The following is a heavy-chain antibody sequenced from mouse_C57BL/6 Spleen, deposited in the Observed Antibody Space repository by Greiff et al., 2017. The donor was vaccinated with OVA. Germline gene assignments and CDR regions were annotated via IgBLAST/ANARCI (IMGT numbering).Heavy chain of an antibody. Sequence: EVHLVESGPGLVKPSQSLSLTCSVTGYSITSGYYWNWIRQFPGNKLEWMGYISYDGSNNYNPSLKNRISITRDTSKNQFFLKLNSVTTEDTATYYCALNGYYYAMDYWGQGTSVTVSS. D-gene: IGHD2-2*01. J-gene: IGHJ4*01. V-gene: IGHV3-6*01. CDR1: GYSITSGYY. CDR3: ALNGYYYAMDY. CDR2: ISYDGSN.